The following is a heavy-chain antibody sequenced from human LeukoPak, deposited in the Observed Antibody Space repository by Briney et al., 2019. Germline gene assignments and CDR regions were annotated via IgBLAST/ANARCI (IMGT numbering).Heavy chain of an antibody. D-gene: IGHD2-8*02. CDR3: ARGTAFDAFDI. Sequence: YPSETLSLTCTVSGGSISSYYWSWIRQPPGEGLEWIGYIYYSGSTNYNPSLKSRVTISVDTSKNQFSLKLSSVTAADTAVYYCARGTAFDAFDIWGQGTMVTVSS. J-gene: IGHJ3*02. V-gene: IGHV4-59*01. CDR1: GGSISSYY. CDR2: IYYSGST.